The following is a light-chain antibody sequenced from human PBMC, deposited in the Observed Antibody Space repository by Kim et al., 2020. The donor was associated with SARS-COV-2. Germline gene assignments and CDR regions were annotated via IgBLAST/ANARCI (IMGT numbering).Light chain of an antibody. CDR2: DVS. J-gene: IGLJ3*02. V-gene: IGLV2-14*03. Sequence: GQSITISCTGTSSDVGSYKYVSWYQQHPGKAPKLMIYDVSNWPSGVSNRFSGSKSGNTSSLTISGLQAEDEADDYCSSYTSSSTWVFGGGTQLTVL. CDR3: SSYTSSSTWV. CDR1: SSDVGSYKY.